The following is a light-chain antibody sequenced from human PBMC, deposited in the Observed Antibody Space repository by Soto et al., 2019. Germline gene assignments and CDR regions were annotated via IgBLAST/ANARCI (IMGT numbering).Light chain of an antibody. J-gene: IGKJ1*01. CDR1: QNIDSNY. CDR3: QQYVRSPLT. CDR2: GAS. V-gene: IGKV3-20*01. Sequence: EIVLAQSPGTLSLSPGERATPSCGASQNIDSNYLAWYQQKPGQAPRLLIYGASRRATGIPDRFSGSGSGTDFTLTISRLEPEDFAVYFCQQYVRSPLTFGQGTKVDIK.